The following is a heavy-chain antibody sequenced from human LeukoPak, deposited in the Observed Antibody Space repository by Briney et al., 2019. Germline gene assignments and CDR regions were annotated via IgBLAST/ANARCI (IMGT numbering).Heavy chain of an antibody. CDR3: ARICSWTYCSSIN. Sequence: SETLSLTCGVYGGAFSGYYWTWFRQPPGKGLEWIGEISQSRGTNYNPSLKTRVTISVDTSKTQVSLTLTSVTAADTAVYYCARICSWTYCSSINWGQGTLVTVSS. D-gene: IGHD2-2*01. J-gene: IGHJ4*02. V-gene: IGHV4-34*01. CDR2: ISQSRGT. CDR1: GGAFSGYY.